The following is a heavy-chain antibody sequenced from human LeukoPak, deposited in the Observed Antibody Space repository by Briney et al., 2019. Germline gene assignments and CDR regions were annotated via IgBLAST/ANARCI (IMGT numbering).Heavy chain of an antibody. J-gene: IGHJ4*02. CDR3: AKPTTGSPTAAGLDY. V-gene: IGHV3-30*02. CDR2: ISFSGSNV. CDR1: GFTFSSYG. D-gene: IGHD1-1*01. Sequence: PGGSLRLFCAASGFTFSSYGMYWVRQAPGKGLGWVSYISFSGSNVHYADSVKGRFTISRDNSKSTLFLQMNSLRPEDTAVYYCAKPTTGSPTAAGLDYWGQGTLVTVSS.